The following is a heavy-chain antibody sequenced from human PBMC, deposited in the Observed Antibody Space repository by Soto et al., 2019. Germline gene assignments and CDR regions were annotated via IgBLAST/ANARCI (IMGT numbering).Heavy chain of an antibody. CDR3: ARAGITGIAIPY. CDR1: GYTFTGYY. Sequence: ASVKVSCKASGYTFTGYYMHWVRQAPGQGLEWMGWINPNSGGTNYAQKFQGRVTMTRDTSISTAYMELSRLRSDDTAVYYCARAGITGIAIPYWGQATLVTVSS. D-gene: IGHD1-20*01. V-gene: IGHV1-2*02. CDR2: INPNSGGT. J-gene: IGHJ4*02.